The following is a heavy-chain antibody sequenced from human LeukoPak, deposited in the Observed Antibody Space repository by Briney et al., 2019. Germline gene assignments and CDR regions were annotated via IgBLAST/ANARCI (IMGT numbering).Heavy chain of an antibody. CDR3: ARQRGRDYDSSGIDY. CDR2: IYTTGST. J-gene: IGHJ4*02. Sequence: PSETLSLTCTISGGSISDYYWSWIRQPAGKGLEWIGRIYTTGSTDYNPSLKSRVTMSVDTSKNQFSLKLSSVTAADTAVYYCARQRGRDYDSSGIDYWGQGTLVTVSS. D-gene: IGHD3-22*01. CDR1: GGSISDYY. V-gene: IGHV4-4*07.